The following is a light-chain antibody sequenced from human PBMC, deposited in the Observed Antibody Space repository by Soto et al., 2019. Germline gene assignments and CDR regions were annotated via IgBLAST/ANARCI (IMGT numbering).Light chain of an antibody. J-gene: IGKJ5*01. CDR3: QQYLNYPIT. Sequence: DIQMTQSPSSLSASVGDRVTIACRASQGIRTDLAWYQQKPGKAPKRLIFDASALQSGVPSRFSGSGSGTESTLIISGLQPDDSATYYCQQYLNYPITFGQGTRLEI. V-gene: IGKV1-17*01. CDR2: DAS. CDR1: QGIRTD.